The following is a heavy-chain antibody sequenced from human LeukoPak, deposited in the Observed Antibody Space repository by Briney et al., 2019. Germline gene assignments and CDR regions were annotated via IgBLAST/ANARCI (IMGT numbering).Heavy chain of an antibody. CDR3: ARDHVPAAPYYYYYGMDV. V-gene: IGHV3-7*01. Sequence: GXGLEWXAXIKQDGSEKYYVDSVKGRFTISRDNAKNSLYLQMNSLRAEDTAVYYCARDHVPAAPYYYYYGMDVWGQGTTVTVSS. CDR2: IKQDGSEK. J-gene: IGHJ6*02. D-gene: IGHD2-2*01.